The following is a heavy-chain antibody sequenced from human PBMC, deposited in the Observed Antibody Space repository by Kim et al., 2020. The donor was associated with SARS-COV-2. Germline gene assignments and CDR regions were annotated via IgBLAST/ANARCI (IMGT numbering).Heavy chain of an antibody. CDR3: TTAGKPSGYDWDYYYYYGMDV. D-gene: IGHD5-12*01. V-gene: IGHV3-15*01. CDR2: IKSKTDGGTT. CDR1: GFTFSNAW. Sequence: GGSLRLSCAASGFTFSNAWMSWVRQAPGKGLEWVGRIKSKTDGGTTDYAAPVKGRFTISRDDSKNTLYLQMNSLKTEDTAVYYCTTAGKPSGYDWDYYYYYGMDVWGQGTTVTVSS. J-gene: IGHJ6*02.